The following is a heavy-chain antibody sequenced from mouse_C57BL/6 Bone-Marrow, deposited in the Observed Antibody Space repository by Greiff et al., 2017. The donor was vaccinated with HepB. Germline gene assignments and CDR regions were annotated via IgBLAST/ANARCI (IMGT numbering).Heavy chain of an antibody. V-gene: IGHV1-81*01. D-gene: IGHD1-1*01. CDR3: ARSYYYGSSWFAY. J-gene: IGHJ3*01. CDR2: IYPRSGNT. CDR1: GYTFTSYG. Sequence: QVQLQQSGAELARPGASVKLSCKASGYTFTSYGISWVKQRIGQGLEWIGEIYPRSGNTYYNEKFKGKATLTADKSSSTAYMELRSLTSEDSAVYFCARSYYYGSSWFAYWGQGTLVTVSA.